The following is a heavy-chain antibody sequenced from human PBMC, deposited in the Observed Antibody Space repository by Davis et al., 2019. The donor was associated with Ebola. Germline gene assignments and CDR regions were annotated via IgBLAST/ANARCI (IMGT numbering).Heavy chain of an antibody. J-gene: IGHJ3*02. V-gene: IGHV1-46*03. Sequence: ASVKVSCKASGYTFTNYYMHWVRQAPGQGLEWLGMINPNDGRTIYAQKFQGRVTVTRDTSTSTVYMELSSLRSEDTALYYCTTPGGQDSGYDVFDIWGQGTMVTVSS. CDR3: TTPGGQDSGYDVFDI. CDR1: GYTFTNYY. CDR2: INPNDGRT. D-gene: IGHD5-12*01.